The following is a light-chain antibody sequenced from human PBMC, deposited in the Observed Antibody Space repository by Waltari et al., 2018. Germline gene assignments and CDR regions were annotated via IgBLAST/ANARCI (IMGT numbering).Light chain of an antibody. CDR1: KLGDKY. Sequence: SYELTQPPSVSVSPGQTANISCSGNKLGDKYVCWYHQKPGQSPVLVIYQGVKRPSGIPERFSGSNSGNTATLTISGTQAMDEADYYCQTWDSTYVVFGGGTTLTVL. CDR2: QGV. V-gene: IGLV3-1*01. J-gene: IGLJ2*01. CDR3: QTWDSTYVV.